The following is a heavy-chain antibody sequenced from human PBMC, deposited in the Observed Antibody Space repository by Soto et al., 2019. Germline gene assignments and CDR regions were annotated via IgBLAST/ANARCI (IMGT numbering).Heavy chain of an antibody. CDR3: ATLVSTGYDFWSGYYTGIGLTAS. J-gene: IGHJ5*02. CDR2: ISGSGGST. Sequence: PGGSLRLSCAASGFTFSSYAMSWVRQAPGKGLEWVSAISGSGGSTYYADSVKGRFTISRDNSKNTLYLQMNSLRAEDTAVYYCATLVSTGYDFWSGYYTGIGLTASWGQGTLVTVSS. CDR1: GFTFSSYA. V-gene: IGHV3-23*01. D-gene: IGHD3-3*01.